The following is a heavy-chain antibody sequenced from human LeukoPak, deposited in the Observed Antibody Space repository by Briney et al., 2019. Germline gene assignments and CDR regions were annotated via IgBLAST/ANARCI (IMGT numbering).Heavy chain of an antibody. J-gene: IGHJ4*02. CDR1: EFAFSNYW. CDR3: ARDFDWGSGH. CDR2: INGDGSLT. V-gene: IGHV3-74*01. Sequence: GGSLRLSCAASEFAFSNYWMHRVRQAPGWGLMWVSRINGDGSLTNYADSVKGRFTISRDNAKNTLYLQMNSLRAEDTAVYYCARDFDWGSGHWGQGTLVTVSS. D-gene: IGHD7-27*01.